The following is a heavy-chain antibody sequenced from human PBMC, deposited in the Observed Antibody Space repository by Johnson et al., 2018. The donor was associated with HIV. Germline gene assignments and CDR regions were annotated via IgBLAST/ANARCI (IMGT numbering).Heavy chain of an antibody. CDR1: GFTVSSNY. D-gene: IGHD3-22*01. CDR3: AKGHSGSDAFDI. CDR2: LYAGGTT. Sequence: VQLVESGGGLISPGGSLRLSCAASGFTVSSNYMSWVRQAPGKGLEWVSILYAGGTTNYADSVKGRFTISRDNSKNSRYLQMNSLRAEDTAVYYCAKGHSGSDAFDIWGQGTMVTVSS. J-gene: IGHJ3*02. V-gene: IGHV3-53*01.